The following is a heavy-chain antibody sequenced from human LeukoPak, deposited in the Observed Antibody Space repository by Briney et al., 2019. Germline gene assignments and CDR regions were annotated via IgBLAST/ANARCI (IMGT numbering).Heavy chain of an antibody. J-gene: IGHJ6*03. CDR3: ARDPREYQLLEDDYYYYMDV. CDR1: GGTFSSYT. Sequence: SVKVSCKASGGTFSSYTISWVRQAPGQGLEWMGRIIPILGIANYAQKFQGRVTITADKSTSTAYMELSSLRSEDTDVYYCARDPREYQLLEDDYYYYMDVWGKGTTVTVSS. D-gene: IGHD2-2*01. V-gene: IGHV1-69*04. CDR2: IIPILGIA.